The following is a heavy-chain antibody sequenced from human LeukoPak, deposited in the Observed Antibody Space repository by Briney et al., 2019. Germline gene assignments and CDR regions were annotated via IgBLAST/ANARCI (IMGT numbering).Heavy chain of an antibody. CDR3: ARSRDSNYVYYYYYYMDV. CDR2: IYYSGST. V-gene: IGHV4-59*01. J-gene: IGHJ6*03. Sequence: SETLSLTCTVSGGSISSYYWSWIRQPPGKGLEWIGYIYYSGSTNYNPSLKSRVTISVDTSKNQFSLKLSSVTAADTAVYYCARSRDSNYVYYYYYYMDVWGKGTTVTVSS. D-gene: IGHD4-11*01. CDR1: GGSISSYY.